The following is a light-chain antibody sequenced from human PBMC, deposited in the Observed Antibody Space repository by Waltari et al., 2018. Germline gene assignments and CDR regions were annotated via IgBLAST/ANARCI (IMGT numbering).Light chain of an antibody. CDR1: QTVRTTY. Sequence: ENVLTQSPGTLSLTPGDSATPSCRASQTVRTTYLACYQQKPGQAPTLLIYGASIRATGIPDRFSGSGSGTDFSLTISSLEPEDFAVYYYQQYDISPLTFGGGTKVEIK. CDR3: QQYDISPLT. V-gene: IGKV3-20*01. J-gene: IGKJ4*01. CDR2: GAS.